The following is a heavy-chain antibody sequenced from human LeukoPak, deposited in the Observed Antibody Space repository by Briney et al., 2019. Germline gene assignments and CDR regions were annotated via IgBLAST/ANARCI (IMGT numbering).Heavy chain of an antibody. CDR2: ISSSSSYI. CDR1: GFTFSSYS. Sequence: GGSLRLSCAASGFTFSSYSMNWVRQAPGKGLEWVSSISSSSSYIYYADSVKGRFTISRDNAKSSLYLQMNSLRAEDTAVYYCARDVVQLEWETSWFDPWGQGTLVTVSS. V-gene: IGHV3-21*01. D-gene: IGHD1-1*01. CDR3: ARDVVQLEWETSWFDP. J-gene: IGHJ5*02.